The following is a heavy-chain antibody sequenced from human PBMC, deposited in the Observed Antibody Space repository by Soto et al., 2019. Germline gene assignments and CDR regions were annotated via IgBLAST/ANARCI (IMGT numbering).Heavy chain of an antibody. V-gene: IGHV3-11*01. CDR3: GRRKRWELQGYSYYGMDV. J-gene: IGHJ6*02. D-gene: IGHD1-26*01. CDR2: ISSSGSTI. Sequence: QEQLVESGGGLVKPGGSLRLSCAGSGFTFSDYYMSWIRQAPGKGLEWVSYISSSGSTIFYADSVKGRFTISRDNAKNSLSLQMNSLRVEDTAVYYCGRRKRWELQGYSYYGMDVWGQGTTVTVSS. CDR1: GFTFSDYY.